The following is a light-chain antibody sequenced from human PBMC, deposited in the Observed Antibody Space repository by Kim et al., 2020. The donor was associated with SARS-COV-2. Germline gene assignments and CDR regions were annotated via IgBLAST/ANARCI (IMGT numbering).Light chain of an antibody. CDR3: NSRDSSGNHVI. CDR2: GRN. J-gene: IGLJ2*01. CDR1: SLRSSY. V-gene: IGLV3-19*01. Sequence: APGLTVRITCQGDSLRSSYATWYQQRPGQAPILVIYGRNKRPSGIPDRFSASTSENTASLTITGAQAEDEADYYCNSRDSSGNHVIFGGGTQLTVL.